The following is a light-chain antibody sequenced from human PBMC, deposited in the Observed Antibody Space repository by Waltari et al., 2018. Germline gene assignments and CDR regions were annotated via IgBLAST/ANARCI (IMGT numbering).Light chain of an antibody. V-gene: IGKV3-11*01. J-gene: IGKJ3*01. CDR3: QQRTNWPLT. CDR2: DTF. Sequence: EIALTQYPATLSLSAGDRATLSCRASQSVTSFLAWYQQKPGQAPRLLIYDTFNRAPGIPARFSASGSGTDFSLTISSLEPEDSAVYYCQQRTNWPLTFGPGSTVHIK. CDR1: QSVTSF.